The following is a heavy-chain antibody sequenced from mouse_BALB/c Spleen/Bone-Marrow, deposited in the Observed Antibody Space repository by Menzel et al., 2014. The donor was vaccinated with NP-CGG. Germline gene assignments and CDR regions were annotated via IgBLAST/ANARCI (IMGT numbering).Heavy chain of an antibody. J-gene: IGHJ2*03. Sequence: DVMLVESGGGLVQPGGSLKLSCAASGFTFSSYGMSWVRQTPDKRLELVATINSNGGSTHYPDSVKGRFTISRDNAKNTLYLQMSSLKSEDTAMYYCARVWYFDYWGQGTSLTVSS. CDR3: ARVWYFDY. CDR1: GFTFSSYG. V-gene: IGHV5-6-3*01. CDR2: INSNGGST.